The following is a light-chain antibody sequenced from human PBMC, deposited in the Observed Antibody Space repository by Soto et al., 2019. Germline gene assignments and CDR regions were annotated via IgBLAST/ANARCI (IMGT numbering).Light chain of an antibody. Sequence: QSALTQPASVSGSPGQSIAISCTGTSSDVGGYNYVSWHQQHPGKAPKVLISVVSNRPSGVSNRFSGSKSGNTASLTISGLQAEDEADYYCCSYAGSYTLYVFGTGTKVTVL. J-gene: IGLJ1*01. CDR2: VVS. CDR3: CSYAGSYTLYV. CDR1: SSDVGGYNY. V-gene: IGLV2-14*01.